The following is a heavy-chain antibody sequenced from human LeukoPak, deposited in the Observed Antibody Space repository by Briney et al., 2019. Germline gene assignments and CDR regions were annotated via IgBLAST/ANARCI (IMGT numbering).Heavy chain of an antibody. V-gene: IGHV3-23*01. J-gene: IGHJ6*02. D-gene: IGHD1-26*01. CDR2: SSGSGGST. CDR1: GFTFSTYA. CDR3: AKYRTGPPYGLDV. Sequence: GGSLRLSCAASGFTFSTYAMNWVRQAPGKGLEWVSGSSGSGGSTWYADSVKGRFTISRDNSKNTLYLHMNRLRAEDTATYSCAKYRTGPPYGLDVWGQGTTVTVSS.